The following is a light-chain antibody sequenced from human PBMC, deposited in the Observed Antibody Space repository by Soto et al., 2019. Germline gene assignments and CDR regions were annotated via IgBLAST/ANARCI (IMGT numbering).Light chain of an antibody. CDR2: EGS. CDR3: FVNGGSYTLV. Sequence: QSALTQPASVSGSPGQSITISCTGTTSDVENYNLVSWYQHHPGTGPKLMIYEGSKRPSGVSNRFSGAKSGNTASLTISGLQAEDEGDYYCFVNGGSYTLVFGGGTKLTVL. CDR1: TSDVENYNL. J-gene: IGLJ2*01. V-gene: IGLV2-23*01.